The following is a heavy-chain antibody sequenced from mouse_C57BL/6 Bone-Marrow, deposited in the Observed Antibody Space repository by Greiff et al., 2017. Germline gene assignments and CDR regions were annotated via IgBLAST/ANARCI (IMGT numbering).Heavy chain of an antibody. D-gene: IGHD2-5*01. J-gene: IGHJ3*01. Sequence: QVQLQQSGPELVKPGASVKLSCKASGYTFTSYDINWVKQRPGQGLEWIGWIYPRDGSTKYNEKFKGKATLTVDTSSSTAYMELHSLTSEDSAVYFCAREGLCYYSNLFAYWGQGTLVTVSA. CDR1: GYTFTSYD. CDR3: AREGLCYYSNLFAY. V-gene: IGHV1-85*01. CDR2: IYPRDGST.